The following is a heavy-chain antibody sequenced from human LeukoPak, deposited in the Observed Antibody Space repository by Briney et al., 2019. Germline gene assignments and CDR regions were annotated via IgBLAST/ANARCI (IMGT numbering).Heavy chain of an antibody. D-gene: IGHD3-22*01. Sequence: GGSLRLSCAASGFTFSSYSMNWVRQAPGKGLEWVSSISSSSSYIYYADSVKGRFTISRDNAKNSLYPQMNSLRAEDTAVYYCARDEDSSGYCDLWGQGTPVTVSS. CDR3: ARDEDSSGYCDL. V-gene: IGHV3-21*01. J-gene: IGHJ4*02. CDR1: GFTFSSYS. CDR2: ISSSSSYI.